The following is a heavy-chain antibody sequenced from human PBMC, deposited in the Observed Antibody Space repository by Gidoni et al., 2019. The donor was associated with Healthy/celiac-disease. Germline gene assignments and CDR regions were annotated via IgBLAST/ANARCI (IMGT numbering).Heavy chain of an antibody. V-gene: IGHV3-9*01. CDR3: ARGGAARPGDAFDI. D-gene: IGHD6-6*01. Sequence: EVQLVESGGGLVQPGRSLRLSCAASGFTFDDYAMHWVRQAPGKGLEWVSGISWNSGSIGYADSVKGRFTISRDNAKNSLYLQMNSLRAEDTALYYCARGGAARPGDAFDIWGQGTMVTVSS. J-gene: IGHJ3*02. CDR2: ISWNSGSI. CDR1: GFTFDDYA.